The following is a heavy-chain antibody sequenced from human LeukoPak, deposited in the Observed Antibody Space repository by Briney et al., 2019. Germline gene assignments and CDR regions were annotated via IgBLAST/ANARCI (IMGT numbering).Heavy chain of an antibody. J-gene: IGHJ5*02. Sequence: GASVKVSCKASGGTFSSYAISWVRQAPGQGLEWMGGIIPIFGTANYAQKFQGRVTITADKSTSTAYMELSSLRSEDTAVYYCARPTYSSSSIWFDPWGQGTLVTVSS. D-gene: IGHD6-6*01. CDR1: GGTFSSYA. CDR3: ARPTYSSSSIWFDP. V-gene: IGHV1-69*06. CDR2: IIPIFGTA.